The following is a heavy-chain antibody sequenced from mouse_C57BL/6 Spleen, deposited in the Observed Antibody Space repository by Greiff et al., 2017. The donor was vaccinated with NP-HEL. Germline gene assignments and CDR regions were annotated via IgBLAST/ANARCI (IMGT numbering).Heavy chain of an antibody. J-gene: IGHJ3*01. CDR1: GFTFSDYG. Sequence: EVNVVESGGGLVKPGGSLKLSCAASGFTFSDYGMHWVRQAPEKGLEWVAYISSGSSTIYYADTVTGRFTISRDNAKNTLFLQMTSLRSEDTAMYYCARGFAYWGQGTLVTVSA. CDR2: ISSGSSTI. CDR3: ARGFAY. V-gene: IGHV5-17*01.